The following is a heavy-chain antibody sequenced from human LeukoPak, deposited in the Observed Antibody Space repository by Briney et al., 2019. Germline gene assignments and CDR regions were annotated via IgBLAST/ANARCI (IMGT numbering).Heavy chain of an antibody. CDR1: GFTFSSYS. J-gene: IGHJ5*02. CDR3: ASHGDYVYNWFDP. CDR2: ISSSSSTI. V-gene: IGHV3-48*01. Sequence: GGSLRLSCAASGFTFSSYSMNWVRQAPGKGLEWVSYISSSSSTIYYADSVKGRFTISRDNAKNSLYLQMNSLRAEDTAVYYCASHGDYVYNWFDPWGQGTLVTASS. D-gene: IGHD4-17*01.